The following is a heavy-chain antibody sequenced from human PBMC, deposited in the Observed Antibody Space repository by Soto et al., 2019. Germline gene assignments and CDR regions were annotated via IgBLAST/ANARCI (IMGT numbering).Heavy chain of an antibody. J-gene: IGHJ4*02. V-gene: IGHV1-3*01. CDR2: INAGNGNT. CDR1: GYTFTSYA. Sequence: QVPLVQSGAEVKKPGASVKVSCKASGYTFTSYAMHWVRQAPGQRLEWMGWINAGNGNTKYSQKFQGRVTITRDTSASTAYMELSSLRSEDTAVYYCARGSKTGITIFGVRELFDYWGQGTLVTVSS. D-gene: IGHD3-3*01. CDR3: ARGSKTGITIFGVRELFDY.